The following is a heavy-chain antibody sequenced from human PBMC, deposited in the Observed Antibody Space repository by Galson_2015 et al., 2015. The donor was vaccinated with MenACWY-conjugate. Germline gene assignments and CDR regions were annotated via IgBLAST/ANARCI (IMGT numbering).Heavy chain of an antibody. V-gene: IGHV3-7*01. J-gene: IGHJ3*01. CDR1: GFTFSNYW. CDR3: ARAKEQWLSKTFDV. Sequence: SLRLSCATSGFTFSNYWMGWVRQAPGKGLEWVAYIKGDGSGIFYVDSVKGRFIISRDNAKNSLYLQMNSLRAEDTAVYYCARAKEQWLSKTFDVWGQGTLVTVSS. CDR2: IKGDGSGI. D-gene: IGHD6-19*01.